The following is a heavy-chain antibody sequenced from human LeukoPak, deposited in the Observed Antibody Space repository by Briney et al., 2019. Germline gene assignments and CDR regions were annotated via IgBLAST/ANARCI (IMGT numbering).Heavy chain of an antibody. D-gene: IGHD2-21*02. J-gene: IGHJ5*02. CDR2: IYYSGPI. V-gene: IGHV4-61*08. CDR1: GVSISSGGYY. Sequence: SETLSLTCTVSGVSISSGGYYWTWIRQPPGKGLEWIGYIYYSGPIHYNPSLKSRVTISLDTSKNQFSLKLSSVTAADTAVYYCARGRCGDDCYLSQTNWFDPWGQGTLVTVSS. CDR3: ARGRCGDDCYLSQTNWFDP.